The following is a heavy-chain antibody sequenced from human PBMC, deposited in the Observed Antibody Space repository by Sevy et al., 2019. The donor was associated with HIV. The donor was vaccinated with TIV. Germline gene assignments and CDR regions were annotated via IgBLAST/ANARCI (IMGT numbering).Heavy chain of an antibody. J-gene: IGHJ4*02. Sequence: GGSLRLSCAASGFTFRTYSMNWVRRAPGKGLEWLSSISDDSRYIYYSDSVKGRFTISRANTKNLLYLQINNLRVEDTAIYYCARDFTIFGVVSGIDYWGQGNLVTVSS. CDR2: ISDDSRYI. D-gene: IGHD3-3*01. CDR3: ARDFTIFGVVSGIDY. CDR1: GFTFRTYS. V-gene: IGHV3-21*04.